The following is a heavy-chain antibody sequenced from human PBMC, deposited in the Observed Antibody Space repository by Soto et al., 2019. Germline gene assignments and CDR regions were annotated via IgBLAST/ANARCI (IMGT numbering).Heavy chain of an antibody. Sequence: LRLSCAASGFTVSSNYMSWVRQAPGKGLEWVSVIYSGGNTYYADSVKGRFTISRDNSKNTLYLQMNSLRAEDTAVYYCARVSYYGSGSISYYYGMDVWGQGTTVTVSS. D-gene: IGHD3-10*01. CDR2: IYSGGNT. J-gene: IGHJ6*02. V-gene: IGHV3-53*01. CDR3: ARVSYYGSGSISYYYGMDV. CDR1: GFTVSSNY.